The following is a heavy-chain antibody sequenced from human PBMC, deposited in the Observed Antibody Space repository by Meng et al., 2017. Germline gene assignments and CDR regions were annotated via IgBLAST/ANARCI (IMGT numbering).Heavy chain of an antibody. J-gene: IGHJ3*02. V-gene: IGHV4-61*02. D-gene: IGHD3-10*01. CDR1: GGSISSGSSY. CDR2: IYTSVST. Sequence: SETLSLTCTVSGGSISSGSSYWSWIRQPAGKGLEWIGRIYTSVSTNYNPSLKSRVTISVDTSKNQCSLKLSSVTAADTAVYYCARDRITMVRGVIKWLQAFDIWGQGTMVTVSS. CDR3: ARDRITMVRGVIKWLQAFDI.